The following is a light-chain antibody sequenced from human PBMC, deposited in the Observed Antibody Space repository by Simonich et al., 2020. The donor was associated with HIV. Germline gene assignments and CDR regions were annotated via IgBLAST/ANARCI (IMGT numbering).Light chain of an antibody. CDR1: SNDVGGYNY. J-gene: IGLJ2*01. V-gene: IGLV2-8*01. Sequence: QSALTQPPSASGSPGQSVTISCPGTSNDVGGYNYVSWYKQHPDKAPKLMIYEVSKRPSGVPDRFSGSKSGNTASLTVAGLQAEDEADYYCSSYAGSNNLLFGGGTKLTVL. CDR3: SSYAGSNNLL. CDR2: EVS.